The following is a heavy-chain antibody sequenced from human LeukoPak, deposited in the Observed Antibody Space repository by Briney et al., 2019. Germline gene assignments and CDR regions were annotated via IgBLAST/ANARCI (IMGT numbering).Heavy chain of an antibody. CDR3: AKGPEPIPANWFDP. J-gene: IGHJ5*02. Sequence: GGSLRLSCAASGFTFSSYAMSWVRQAPGKGLEWVSAISGSGGSTYYADSVKGRLTISRDNSKNTLYLQMNSLRAEDTAVYYCAKGPEPIPANWFDPWGQGTLVTVSS. V-gene: IGHV3-23*01. CDR2: ISGSGGST. CDR1: GFTFSSYA.